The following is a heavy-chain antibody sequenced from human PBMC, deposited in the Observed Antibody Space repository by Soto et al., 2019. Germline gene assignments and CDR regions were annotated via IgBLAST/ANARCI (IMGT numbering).Heavy chain of an antibody. CDR1: GGSISSYY. CDR3: AISRGYADWFDP. Sequence: SETLSLTCTVSGGSISSYYWSWIRQPPGKGLEWIGYIYYSGRTNYNPSLKSRVTISVDTSKNQFSLKLSSVTAADTAVYYCAISRGYADWFDPWGQGTLVTVS. J-gene: IGHJ5*02. V-gene: IGHV4-59*12. D-gene: IGHD3-22*01. CDR2: IYYSGRT.